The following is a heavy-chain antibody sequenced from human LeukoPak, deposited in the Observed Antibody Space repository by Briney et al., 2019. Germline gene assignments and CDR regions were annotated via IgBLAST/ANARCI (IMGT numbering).Heavy chain of an antibody. CDR2: MNPNSGNT. V-gene: IGHV1-8*01. D-gene: IGHD3-9*01. Sequence: ASVKVSCKASGYTFTSYDINWVRQATGQGLEWMGWMNPNSGNTGYAQKFQGRVTMTRNTSISTAYMELRSLRSDDTAVYYCARDISMGVKDAWGQGTLVTVSS. CDR1: GYTFTSYD. CDR3: ARDISMGVKDA. J-gene: IGHJ4*02.